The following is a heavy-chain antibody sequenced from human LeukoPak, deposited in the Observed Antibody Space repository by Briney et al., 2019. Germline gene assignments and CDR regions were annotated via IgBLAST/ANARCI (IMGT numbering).Heavy chain of an antibody. CDR2: ISHTGNT. Sequence: SQTLSLTCAVSGGSISSGSYSWSWIRQPPGKGLEWIGYISHTGNTYYNPSLKNRVTISVDQSKNQFSLKLTSVTAADTAIYYCARYSTTWPYWYFDLWGRGTLVTVSS. J-gene: IGHJ2*01. V-gene: IGHV4-30-2*01. D-gene: IGHD2/OR15-2a*01. CDR1: GGSISSGSYS. CDR3: ARYSTTWPYWYFDL.